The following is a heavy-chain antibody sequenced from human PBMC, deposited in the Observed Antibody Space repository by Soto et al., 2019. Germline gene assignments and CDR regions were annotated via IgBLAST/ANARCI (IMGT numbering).Heavy chain of an antibody. CDR1: GFTFSSYG. D-gene: IGHD2-2*01. Sequence: PGGSLRLSCAESGFTFSSYGMHWVRQAPGKGLEGVAVIWYDGSNKYYADSVKGRFTISRENSKITLYLQMNSLRAEDTAVYYCARDPCSSTSCYSDWFDPWGQGTLVTVS. CDR3: ARDPCSSTSCYSDWFDP. J-gene: IGHJ5*02. V-gene: IGHV3-33*01. CDR2: IWYDGSNK.